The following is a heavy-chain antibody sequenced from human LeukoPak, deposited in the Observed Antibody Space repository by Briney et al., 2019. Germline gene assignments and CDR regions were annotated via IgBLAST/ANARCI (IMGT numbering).Heavy chain of an antibody. J-gene: IGHJ6*03. CDR2: MYICGST. CDR1: GGSISSHY. CDR3: AREVGTGYWPHVHYYYYMDV. Sequence: PSETLSLTCTVSGGSISSHYWSWIRQPAAKGLERIGHMYICGSTDYNPSLTIRVTMSVETSKNQFSLKLSSVTASDTAVYYCAREVGTGYWPHVHYYYYMDVWGKGTTVTVSS. V-gene: IGHV4-4*07. D-gene: IGHD3/OR15-3a*01.